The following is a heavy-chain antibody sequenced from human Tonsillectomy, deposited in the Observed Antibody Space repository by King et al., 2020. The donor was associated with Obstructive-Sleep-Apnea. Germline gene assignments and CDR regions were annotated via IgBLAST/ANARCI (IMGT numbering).Heavy chain of an antibody. Sequence: QLVQSGAEVKKPGESLKISCKGSGYTFTIYWICWVRQMPRKGLELRGIIYPGDSDTRYYPPFQGQVTLSADKSISTAYLQWSSLKATDTAMYYWARLAGPNYFDYWGQGTLVTVSS. D-gene: IGHD6-25*01. J-gene: IGHJ4*02. CDR1: GYTFTIYW. V-gene: IGHV5-51*01. CDR3: ARLAGPNYFDY. CDR2: IYPGDSDT.